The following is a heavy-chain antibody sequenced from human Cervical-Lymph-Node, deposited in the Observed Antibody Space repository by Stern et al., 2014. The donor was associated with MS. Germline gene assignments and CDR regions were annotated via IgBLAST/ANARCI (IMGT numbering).Heavy chain of an antibody. D-gene: IGHD1-26*01. CDR3: ARDRGSYSDY. J-gene: IGHJ4*02. V-gene: IGHV1-2*02. CDR1: GYTFTAYF. CDR2: ISPKTGIA. Sequence: GQLVESGAEVARPGASGKVSCKASGYTFTAYFLHWVRQAPGQGIEWMGWISPKTGIATYAQKFQDRVTMTRDTSINTGYMEVSSLRSDDTAVYYCARDRGSYSDYWGQGTLVAVSS.